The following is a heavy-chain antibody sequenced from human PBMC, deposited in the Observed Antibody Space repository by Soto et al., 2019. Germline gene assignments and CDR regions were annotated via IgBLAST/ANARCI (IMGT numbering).Heavy chain of an antibody. D-gene: IGHD3-10*01. J-gene: IGHJ3*02. CDR2: IYSGGST. V-gene: IGHV3-66*01. CDR1: GFTVSSNY. Sequence: EVQLVESGGGLVQPGGSLRLSCAASGFTVSSNYMSWVRQAPGKGLEWVSVIYSGGSTYYADSVKGRFTISRDNSKNTLYLQMNSLRAEDTAVYYCARSTGVSRLLWFGEESPDAFDIWGQGTMVTVSS. CDR3: ARSTGVSRLLWFGEESPDAFDI.